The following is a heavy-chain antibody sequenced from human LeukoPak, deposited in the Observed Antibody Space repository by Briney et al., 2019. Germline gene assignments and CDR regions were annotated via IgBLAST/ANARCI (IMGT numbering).Heavy chain of an antibody. CDR2: ISAYSGNT. D-gene: IGHD2-2*01. Sequence: GASVKVFCNASGYTFTSCGISWVRQAPGQGLEWMGWISAYSGNTNYAQKLQGRVTMTTDTSTSTAYMELRSLRSDDTAVYDCARDRSIVVVPAARDHWGKGTLVTVFS. J-gene: IGHJ5*02. CDR1: GYTFTSCG. CDR3: ARDRSIVVVPAARDH. V-gene: IGHV1-18*01.